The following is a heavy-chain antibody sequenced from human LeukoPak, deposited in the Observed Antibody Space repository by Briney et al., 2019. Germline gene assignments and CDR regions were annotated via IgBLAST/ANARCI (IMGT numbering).Heavy chain of an antibody. V-gene: IGHV1-69*05. Sequence: ASVKVSCKASGGTFSSYAISWVRQAPGQGLEWMGGIIPIFGTANYAQKFQGRVTTTTDESTSTAYMELSSLRSEDTAVYYCAGAQVYSYGYVEYYFDYWGQGTLVTVSS. CDR2: IIPIFGTA. CDR1: GGTFSSYA. CDR3: AGAQVYSYGYVEYYFDY. J-gene: IGHJ4*02. D-gene: IGHD5-18*01.